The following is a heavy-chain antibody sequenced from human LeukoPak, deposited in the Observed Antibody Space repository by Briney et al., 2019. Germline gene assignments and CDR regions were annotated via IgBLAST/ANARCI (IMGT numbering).Heavy chain of an antibody. J-gene: IGHJ4*02. V-gene: IGHV4-39*07. CDR2: INHSGNT. CDR3: ARVDGDGYNIPDY. D-gene: IGHD5-24*01. CDR1: GGSLSSSSYY. Sequence: SETLSLTCTVSGGSLSSSSYYWSWIRQPPGKGLEWIGEINHSGNTNYNPSLKSRVTISVDTSKNQFSLKLSSVTAADTAVYYCARVDGDGYNIPDYWGQGTLVTVSS.